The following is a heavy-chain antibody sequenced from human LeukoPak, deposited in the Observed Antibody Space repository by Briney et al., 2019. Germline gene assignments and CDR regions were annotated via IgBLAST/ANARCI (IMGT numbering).Heavy chain of an antibody. CDR2: ISSNSRTT. CDR3: ARDTRLEGGDRGDY. J-gene: IGHJ4*02. V-gene: IGHV3-48*04. CDR1: GFAFSSYS. Sequence: PGGSLRLSCAASGFAFSSYSMDWVRQAPGKGLELVSYISSNSRTTYYADSVKGRFTISRDNAKNSLYLQMNSLRAEDTAVYYCARDTRLEGGDRGDYWGQGTLVTVSS. D-gene: IGHD3-16*01.